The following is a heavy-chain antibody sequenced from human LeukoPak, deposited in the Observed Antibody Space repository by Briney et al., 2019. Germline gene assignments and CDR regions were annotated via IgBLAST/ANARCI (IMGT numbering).Heavy chain of an antibody. V-gene: IGHV1-69*13. D-gene: IGHD6-13*01. J-gene: IGHJ4*02. Sequence: GASVKVSCKASGGTFSSYAISWVRQAPGQGLEWMGGIIPVFGTANYAQKFQGRVTITADESTSTAYMKLSSLRSEDTAVYYCATSSVGIAAAGLDHWGQGTLVTVSS. CDR3: ATSSVGIAAAGLDH. CDR2: IIPVFGTA. CDR1: GGTFSSYA.